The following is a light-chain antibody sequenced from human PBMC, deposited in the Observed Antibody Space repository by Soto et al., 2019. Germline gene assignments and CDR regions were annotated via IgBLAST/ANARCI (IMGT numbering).Light chain of an antibody. J-gene: IGLJ2*01. CDR3: QTWGTGIVV. CDR1: SGNSSYA. Sequence: QPVLTQSPSASTSLGASVKLTCTLSSGNSSYAIAWHKQQPEKGPRYLMNLNSDGSHSKGDGIPDRFSGSSSGAERYLTISSLQSEDEADYYCQTWGTGIVVFGGGTKLTVL. V-gene: IGLV4-69*01. CDR2: LNSDGSH.